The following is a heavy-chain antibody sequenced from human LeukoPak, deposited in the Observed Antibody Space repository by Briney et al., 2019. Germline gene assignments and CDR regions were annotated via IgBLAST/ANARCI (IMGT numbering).Heavy chain of an antibody. CDR2: IYYSGST. Sequence: SETLSLTCTVSGGSISSSSYYWGCIRQPPGKGLEGIGNIYYSGSTYYNPSLKSRVTISVDTSKNQFSLKLSSVTAADTAVYYCARARVQLGAFDIWGQGTMVTVSS. CDR1: GGSISSSSYY. D-gene: IGHD3-16*01. J-gene: IGHJ3*02. CDR3: ARARVQLGAFDI. V-gene: IGHV4-39*07.